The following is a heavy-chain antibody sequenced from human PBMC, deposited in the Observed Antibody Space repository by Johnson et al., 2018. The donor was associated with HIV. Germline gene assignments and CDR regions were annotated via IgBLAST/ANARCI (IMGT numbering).Heavy chain of an antibody. CDR3: APPWPSLRGAGFDI. J-gene: IGHJ3*02. D-gene: IGHD2-15*01. V-gene: IGHV3-13*01. CDR2: IGTAGDT. Sequence: VQLVESGGGLVQPGGSLRLSCAASGFTFSCYDVHWVRQATGKGLEWVSPIGTAGDTYYPGSVKGRFTIFRENAKNSLYLQMNSMGAGDTAVYYCAPPWPSLRGAGFDIWGRGTMVTVSS. CDR1: GFTFSCYD.